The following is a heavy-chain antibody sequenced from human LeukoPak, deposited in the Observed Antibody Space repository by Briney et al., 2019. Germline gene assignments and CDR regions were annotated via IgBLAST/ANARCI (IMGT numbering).Heavy chain of an antibody. CDR2: IYYSGST. J-gene: IGHJ4*02. D-gene: IGHD1-26*01. CDR3: ARISAYSGTYY. V-gene: IGHV4-59*08. CDR1: GGSISSYY. Sequence: SQTLSLTCTVSGGSISSYYWSWIRQPPGKGLEWIGYIYYSGSTNYNPSLKSRVTISVDTSKNQFSLKLSSVTAADTAVYYCARISAYSGTYYWGQGTLVTVSS.